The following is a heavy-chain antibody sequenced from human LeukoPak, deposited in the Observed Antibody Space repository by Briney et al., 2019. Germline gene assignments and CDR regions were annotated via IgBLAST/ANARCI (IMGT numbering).Heavy chain of an antibody. CDR1: GYTFTSYD. J-gene: IGHJ4*02. Sequence: ASVKVSCKASGYTFTSYDINWVRQATGQGLEWMGWMNPNSGNTGYAQKFQGRVTMTRNTSISTAYMELSSLRSEDTAVYYCARLQSSGYYENFDYWGQGTLVTVSS. CDR3: ARLQSSGYYENFDY. V-gene: IGHV1-8*01. CDR2: MNPNSGNT. D-gene: IGHD3-22*01.